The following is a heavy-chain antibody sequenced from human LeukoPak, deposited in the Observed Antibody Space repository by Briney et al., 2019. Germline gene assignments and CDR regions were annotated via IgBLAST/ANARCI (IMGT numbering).Heavy chain of an antibody. CDR1: GFTFSSYA. CDR2: ISGSGGST. J-gene: IGHJ5*02. V-gene: IGHV3-23*01. D-gene: IGHD3-22*01. Sequence: GGSLRLSCAASGFTFSSYAMSWVRQAPGKGLEWVSAISGSGGSTYYADSVKGRFTISRDNSKNTLYLQMNSLRAEDTAVYYCAKDRVYYYDSTRGSLGPWGQGTLVTVSS. CDR3: AKDRVYYYDSTRGSLGP.